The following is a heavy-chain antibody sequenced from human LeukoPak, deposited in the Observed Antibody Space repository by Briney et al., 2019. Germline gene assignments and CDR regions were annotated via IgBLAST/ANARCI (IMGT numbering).Heavy chain of an antibody. V-gene: IGHV1-2*02. CDR1: GYTFTGYY. Sequence: GASVKVSCMASGYTFTGYYMHWVRQAPGQGLEWMGWINPNSGGTNYAQKFQGRVTMTRDTSISTAYMELSRLRSDDTAVYYCARDYCSSTSCYKYYYGMDVWGQGTTVTVSS. J-gene: IGHJ6*02. CDR3: ARDYCSSTSCYKYYYGMDV. CDR2: INPNSGGT. D-gene: IGHD2-2*02.